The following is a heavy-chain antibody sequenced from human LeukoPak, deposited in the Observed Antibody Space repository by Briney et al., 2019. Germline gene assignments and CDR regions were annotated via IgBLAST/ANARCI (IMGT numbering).Heavy chain of an antibody. V-gene: IGHV3-30-3*01. CDR2: ISYDGSNK. D-gene: IGHD4-23*01. CDR1: GFTFSSYA. J-gene: IGHJ4*02. Sequence: PGRSLRLSCAASGFTFSSYAMHWVRQAPCKGLEWVAVISYDGSNKYYADSVKGRFTISRDNSKNTLYLQMNSLRAEDTAVYYCARGQDYGGNSRCDYWGQGTLVTVSS. CDR3: ARGQDYGGNSRCDY.